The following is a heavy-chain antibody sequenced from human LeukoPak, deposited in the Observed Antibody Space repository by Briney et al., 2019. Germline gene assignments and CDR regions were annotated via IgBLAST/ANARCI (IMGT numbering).Heavy chain of an antibody. CDR2: ISGSGGST. D-gene: IGHD3-3*01. CDR1: GFTFSSYA. CDR3: ARTNGDFWSGYYTSYCFDY. V-gene: IGHV3-23*01. Sequence: GGSLRLSCAASGFTFSSYAMSWVRQAPGKGLEWVSAISGSGGSTYYADSVKGRFTISRDNSKNTLYLQMNSLRAEDTAVYYCARTNGDFWSGYYTSYCFDYWGQGTLVTVSS. J-gene: IGHJ4*02.